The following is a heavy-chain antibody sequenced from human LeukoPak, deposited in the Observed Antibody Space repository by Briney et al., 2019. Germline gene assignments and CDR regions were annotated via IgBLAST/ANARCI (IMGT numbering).Heavy chain of an antibody. CDR1: GYTFTAYY. V-gene: IGHV1-2*06. Sequence: GASVKVSCKASGYTFTAYYMQWVRQAPGQGLHWMGRISPKNGATSYVQKFQGRVTLTTDTSINTAYMELSGLTYDDTAVYYCVRDRDSFTHYDPLTGDYSPDYWGQGTLVTVSS. CDR2: ISPKNGAT. D-gene: IGHD3-9*01. J-gene: IGHJ4*02. CDR3: VRDRDSFTHYDPLTGDYSPDY.